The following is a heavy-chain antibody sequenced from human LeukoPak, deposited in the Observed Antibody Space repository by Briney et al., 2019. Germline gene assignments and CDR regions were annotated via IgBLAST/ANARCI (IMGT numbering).Heavy chain of an antibody. CDR1: GGSISSYY. CDR3: ARGTVSMYYMDV. V-gene: IGHV4-59*01. Sequence: KSSETLSLTCTVSGGSISSYYWSWIRQPPGKGLEWIGYIYYSGSTNYNPSLKSRVTISVDTSKNQFSLKLSSVTAADTAVYYCARGTVSMYYMDVWGKGTTVTISS. CDR2: IYYSGST. J-gene: IGHJ6*03. D-gene: IGHD5/OR15-5a*01.